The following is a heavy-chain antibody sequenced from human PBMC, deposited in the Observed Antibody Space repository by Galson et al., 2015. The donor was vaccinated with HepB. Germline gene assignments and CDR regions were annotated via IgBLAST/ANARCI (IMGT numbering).Heavy chain of an antibody. V-gene: IGHV3-33*01. CDR3: ATERRHNTGWFALDS. Sequence: SLRLSCATSGFTFSEYGLHWVRQAPGKGLEWLSVIWRDGSRQYYADSVKGRFTISRDNSKSTLYLQMNSLRIEDTAVYSCATERRHNTGWFALDSWGQGALVTVS. J-gene: IGHJ5*01. CDR2: IWRDGSRQ. D-gene: IGHD3-10*01. CDR1: GFTFSEYG.